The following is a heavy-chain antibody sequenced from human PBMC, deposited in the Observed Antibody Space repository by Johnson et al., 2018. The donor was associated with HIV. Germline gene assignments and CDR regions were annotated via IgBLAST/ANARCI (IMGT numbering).Heavy chain of an antibody. J-gene: IGHJ3*02. CDR2: ISGSGGST. CDR1: GFTFSSYA. Sequence: VQLVESGGGVVQPGRSLRLSCAASGFTFSSYAMSWVRQAPGKGLEWVSAISGSGGSTYYADSVKGRFTISRDNSKNTLYLQMNSLKTEDTAVYYCTTDYTGADAFDIWGQGTMVTVSS. D-gene: IGHD2-8*01. V-gene: IGHV3-23*04. CDR3: TTDYTGADAFDI.